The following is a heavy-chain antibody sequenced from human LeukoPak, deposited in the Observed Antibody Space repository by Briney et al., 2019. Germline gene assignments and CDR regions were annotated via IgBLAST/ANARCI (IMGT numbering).Heavy chain of an antibody. CDR2: ISSSSSYI. V-gene: IGHV3-21*01. J-gene: IGHJ3*02. Sequence: GGSLRLSCAASGFTFSSYSMNWVRQTPRKGLEWVSSISSSSSYIYYADSVKGRFTISRDNAKNSLYLQMNSLRAEDTAVYYCARDRWSSGRHAFDIWAHGTMVTVSS. CDR3: ARDRWSSGRHAFDI. D-gene: IGHD6-19*01. CDR1: GFTFSSYS.